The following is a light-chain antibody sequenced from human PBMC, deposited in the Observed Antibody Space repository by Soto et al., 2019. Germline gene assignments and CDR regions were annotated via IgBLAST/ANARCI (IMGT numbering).Light chain of an antibody. CDR3: QHYANYPIT. V-gene: IGKV1-5*03. CDR1: QTISYW. Sequence: DIQMTQSPSTLSASVGDRVTITCRASQTISYWLAWYQQKPGKAPKLLIYKASILESEFPSRFSGSGSGTEFSLTISSLQPDDFATYYCQHYANYPITLGVGTKVEIK. J-gene: IGKJ4*01. CDR2: KAS.